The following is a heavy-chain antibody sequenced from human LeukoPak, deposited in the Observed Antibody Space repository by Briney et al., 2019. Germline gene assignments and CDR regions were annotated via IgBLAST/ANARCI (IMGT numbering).Heavy chain of an antibody. CDR3: AKVFRSGDLFVSDS. V-gene: IGHV3-23*01. CDR2: ISGSGGDT. Sequence: GGFLRLSCAASGFTFNNYVMSWVRQAPGKGLEWVSGISGSGGDTYYADSVKGRFTISRDNSKNTLYLQMNSLRTEDSAIYYCAKVFRSGDLFVSDSWGQGTLVTVSS. J-gene: IGHJ4*02. D-gene: IGHD4-17*01. CDR1: GFTFNNYV.